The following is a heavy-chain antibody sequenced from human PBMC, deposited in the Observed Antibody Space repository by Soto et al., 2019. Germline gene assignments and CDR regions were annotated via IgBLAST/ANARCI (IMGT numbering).Heavy chain of an antibody. CDR2: IQPGDSDT. Sequence: EVQLVQSGAEVKKPGESLKISCKGSGYTFTSYWIAWVRQMPGKGLEWMGIIQPGDSDTRYSPSFQGQVTISADKSTSTAYIQWRSMKASDTAIYYCARRGGDRGIGDFYYYGLDVWGQGTTVTVSS. D-gene: IGHD3-10*01. V-gene: IGHV5-51*01. CDR3: ARRGGDRGIGDFYYYGLDV. J-gene: IGHJ6*02. CDR1: GYTFTSYW.